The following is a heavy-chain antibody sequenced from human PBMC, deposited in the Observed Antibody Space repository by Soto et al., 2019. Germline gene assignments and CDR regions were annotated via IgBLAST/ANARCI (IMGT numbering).Heavy chain of an antibody. J-gene: IGHJ4*02. V-gene: IGHV4-4*07. CDR2: IYTSGST. CDR1: GGSISSYY. Sequence: ETLSLTCTVSGGSISSYYWSWIRQPAGKGLEWIGRIYTSGSTNYNPSLKSRVTMSVDTSKNQFSLKLSSVTAADTAVYYCARDSTYYYDSSGYYDYWGQGTLVTVSS. D-gene: IGHD3-22*01. CDR3: ARDSTYYYDSSGYYDY.